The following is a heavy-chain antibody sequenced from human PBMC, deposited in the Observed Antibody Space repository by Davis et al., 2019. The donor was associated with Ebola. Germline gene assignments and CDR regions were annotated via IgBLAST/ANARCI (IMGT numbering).Heavy chain of an antibody. CDR3: ARTPFLRPRFDP. Sequence: SETLSLTCAVYGGSFSGYYWSWIRQPPGKGLEWIGEINHSGSTNYNPSLKSRVTISVETSKNHFSLKLSSVTAADTAVYYCARTPFLRPRFDPWGQGTLVTVSS. J-gene: IGHJ5*02. CDR2: INHSGST. V-gene: IGHV4-34*01. D-gene: IGHD3-16*01. CDR1: GGSFSGYY.